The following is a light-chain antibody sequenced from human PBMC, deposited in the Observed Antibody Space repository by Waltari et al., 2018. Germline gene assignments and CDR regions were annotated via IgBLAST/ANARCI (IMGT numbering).Light chain of an antibody. CDR1: QSVGSNY. V-gene: IGKV3-20*01. CDR2: GAS. J-gene: IGKJ5*01. CDR3: QQYGTSSS. Sequence: EIVLTQSPGTLSLSPGERATLSCRASQSVGSNYLVWYQQRPGQAPRLLIYGASSRATGIPDRFSGSGSGTVFTLTISRLEPEDFAVYYCQQYGTSSSFGQGTRLEIK.